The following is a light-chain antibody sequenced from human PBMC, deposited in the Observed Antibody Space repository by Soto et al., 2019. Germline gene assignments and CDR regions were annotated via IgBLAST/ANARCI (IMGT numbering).Light chain of an antibody. V-gene: IGKV1-39*01. Sequence: DIQMTQSPSSLSASVGDRVTITCRASQSISSYLNWYQQKPGKAPKLLIYAASSLQSGVPSRFSGGGSVTDFTLTISSLQPDDFAPYYCQQSYSTPPYTFGQWTKLEIK. CDR2: AAS. CDR1: QSISSY. J-gene: IGKJ2*01. CDR3: QQSYSTPPYT.